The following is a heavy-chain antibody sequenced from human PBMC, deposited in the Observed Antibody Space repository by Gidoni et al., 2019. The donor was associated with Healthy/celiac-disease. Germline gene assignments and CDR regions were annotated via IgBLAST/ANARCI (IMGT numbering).Heavy chain of an antibody. Sequence: QVQLQESGPVLVKPSEPLSLTCTVTGGSISSYYWSGIRPPPGQGLEWIAYIYYSGSTNYNPPLKSRVTISVDTSKNQFSLKLSSVTAADTAVYYCARMKYSSSWSHFDYWGQGTLVTVSS. CDR1: GGSISSYY. V-gene: IGHV4-59*01. CDR2: IYYSGST. D-gene: IGHD6-13*01. CDR3: ARMKYSSSWSHFDY. J-gene: IGHJ4*02.